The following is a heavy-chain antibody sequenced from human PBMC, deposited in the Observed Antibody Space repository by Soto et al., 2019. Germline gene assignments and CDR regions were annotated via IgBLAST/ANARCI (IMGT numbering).Heavy chain of an antibody. CDR2: ISYDGSNK. CDR1: GFTFSSYA. D-gene: IGHD5-18*01. Sequence: PGGSLRLSCAASGFTFSSYAMHWVRQAPGKGLEWVAVISYDGSNKYYADSVKGRFTISRDNSKNTLYLQMNSLRAEDTAVYYCARAYRVPTAMPNFWGQGTLVTVSS. J-gene: IGHJ4*02. V-gene: IGHV3-30-3*01. CDR3: ARAYRVPTAMPNF.